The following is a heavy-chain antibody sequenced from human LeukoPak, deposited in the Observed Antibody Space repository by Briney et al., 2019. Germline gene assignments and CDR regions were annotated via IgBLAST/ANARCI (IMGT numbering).Heavy chain of an antibody. CDR3: ARDRHIAAAVYYYYMDV. CDR2: INAYNRNT. Sequence: AAVKVSCKASGYTFTRYIISWVRQAPGQGLERMGWINAYNRNTAYSPRIQRRVTMTTYTSTSTAYMELRSLISDDTAVYYCARDRHIAAAVYYYYMDVWGKGTPVTVSS. V-gene: IGHV1-18*01. J-gene: IGHJ6*03. D-gene: IGHD6-13*01. CDR1: GYTFTRYI.